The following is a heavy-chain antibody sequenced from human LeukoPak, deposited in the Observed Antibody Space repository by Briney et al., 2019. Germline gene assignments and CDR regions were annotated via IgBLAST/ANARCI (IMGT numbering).Heavy chain of an antibody. J-gene: IGHJ4*02. V-gene: IGHV4-34*01. D-gene: IGHD2-2*01. CDR3: AREVVPAAALDY. CDR1: GGSFSGYY. CDR2: INHSGST. Sequence: SETLSLTCAVYGGSFSGYYWSWIRQPPGKGLEWIGEINHSGSTNYNPSLKSRVTISVDTSKNQFSLKLSSVTAADTAVYYCAREVVPAAALDYWGQGTLVTVSS.